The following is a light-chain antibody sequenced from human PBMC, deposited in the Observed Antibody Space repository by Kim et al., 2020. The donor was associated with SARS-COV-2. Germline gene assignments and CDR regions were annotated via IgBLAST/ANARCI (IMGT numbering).Light chain of an antibody. J-gene: IGLJ1*01. Sequence: QSVLTQPPSASGTPGQRVTISCSGSSSNIGSNIVNWYQQFPGTAPKVLIHSNNQRPSGVPDRFSGSKSGTSASLAISGLQSEDEADYYCAAWDDSLNGYVFGTGTKVTVL. V-gene: IGLV1-44*01. CDR2: SNN. CDR3: AAWDDSLNGYV. CDR1: SSNIGSNI.